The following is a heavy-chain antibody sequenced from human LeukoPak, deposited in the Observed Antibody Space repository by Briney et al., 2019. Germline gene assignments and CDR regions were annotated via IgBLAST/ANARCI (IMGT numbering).Heavy chain of an antibody. J-gene: IGHJ6*03. Sequence: PGRSLRLSCAASGFTFSDYYMSWIRQAPGKGLEWVSYISSSGSTIYYADSVKGRFTISRDNAKNSLYLQMNSLRAEDTAVYYCARRDHDYYYYYMDVWGKGTTVTVSS. CDR2: ISSSGSTI. CDR3: ARRDHDYYYYYMDV. CDR1: GFTFSDYY. V-gene: IGHV3-11*01.